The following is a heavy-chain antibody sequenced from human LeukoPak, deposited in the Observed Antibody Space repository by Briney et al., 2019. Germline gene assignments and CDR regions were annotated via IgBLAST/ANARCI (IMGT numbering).Heavy chain of an antibody. D-gene: IGHD3-10*01. CDR1: GFTFSSYS. CDR3: AIEWFGEFPEGL. Sequence: GGSLRLSCAASGFTFSSYSMNWVRQAPGKGLEWVSSISSSSSYIYYADSVKGRFTISGDNAKNSLYLQMNSLRAEDTAVYYCAIEWFGEFPEGLWGQGTLVTVSS. CDR2: ISSSSSYI. V-gene: IGHV3-21*01. J-gene: IGHJ4*02.